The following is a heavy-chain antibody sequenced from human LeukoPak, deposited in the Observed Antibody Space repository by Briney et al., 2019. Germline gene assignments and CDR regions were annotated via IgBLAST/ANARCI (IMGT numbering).Heavy chain of an antibody. Sequence: PSETLSLTCAVYGGSFSGYYWSWIRQPPGKGLEWIGEINHSGSTNYNPSLKSRVTISVDTSKNQFSLKLSSVTAADTAVHYCARGRRGYYYYYGMDVWGQGTTVTVSS. V-gene: IGHV4-34*01. J-gene: IGHJ6*02. CDR1: GGSFSGYY. CDR3: ARGRRGYYYYYGMDV. CDR2: INHSGST.